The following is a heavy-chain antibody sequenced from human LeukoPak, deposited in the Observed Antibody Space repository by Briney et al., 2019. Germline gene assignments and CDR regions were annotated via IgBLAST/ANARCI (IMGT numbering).Heavy chain of an antibody. D-gene: IGHD2-2*01. CDR2: VSHSGST. V-gene: IGHV4-59*02. CDR3: ASGGYCSTTTCYPNWFDP. CDR1: GGSVTSYY. J-gene: IGHJ5*02. Sequence: SETLSLTCTVSGGSVTSYYWSWIRQPPGKGLEWIGYVSHSGSTNYNPSLKSRVTISVDTSKNQFSLKLSSVTAADTAVYYCASGGYCSTTTCYPNWFDPWGQGTLVTVSS.